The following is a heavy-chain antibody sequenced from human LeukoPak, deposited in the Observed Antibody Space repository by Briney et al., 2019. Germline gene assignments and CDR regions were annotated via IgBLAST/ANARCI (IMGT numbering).Heavy chain of an antibody. Sequence: GGSLRLSCAASGFTFSSYWMHRVRQAPGKGLVWVSRIKSDGSNTGYADSVKGRFTISRDNAKNTLYLQMNSLRAEDTAVYYCAREYGFGAGSYYPWGQGTLVTVSS. V-gene: IGHV3-74*01. CDR2: IKSDGSNT. CDR1: GFTFSSYW. D-gene: IGHD3-10*01. CDR3: AREYGFGAGSYYP. J-gene: IGHJ5*02.